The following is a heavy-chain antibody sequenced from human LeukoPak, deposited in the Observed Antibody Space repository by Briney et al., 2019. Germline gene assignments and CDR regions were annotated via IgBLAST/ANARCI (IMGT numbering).Heavy chain of an antibody. CDR2: IWYDGSNK. Sequence: PGGSLRLSCAASGFTFSSYGMHWVRQAPGKGLEWVAVIWYDGSNKYYADSVKGRFTISRDNSKNTLYLQMNSLRAEDTAVYYCAKVAVAGYYFDYWGQGILVAVSS. CDR1: GFTFSSYG. D-gene: IGHD6-19*01. CDR3: AKVAVAGYYFDY. J-gene: IGHJ4*02. V-gene: IGHV3-33*06.